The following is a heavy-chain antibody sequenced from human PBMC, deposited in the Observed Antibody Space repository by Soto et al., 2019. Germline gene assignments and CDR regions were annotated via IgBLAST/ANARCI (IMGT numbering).Heavy chain of an antibody. D-gene: IGHD1-26*01. CDR3: AGGLVGAADDDAFDI. Sequence: QLQLQESGSGLVKPSQTLSLTCAVSGGSISSGGYSWSWIRQPPGKGLEWIGYIYHSGSTYYNPSLRRRVTISADSSKNQFSLKLRSATAADTAVYYCAGGLVGAADDDAFDIWGQGTMVTVSS. V-gene: IGHV4-30-2*01. CDR2: IYHSGST. J-gene: IGHJ3*02. CDR1: GGSISSGGYS.